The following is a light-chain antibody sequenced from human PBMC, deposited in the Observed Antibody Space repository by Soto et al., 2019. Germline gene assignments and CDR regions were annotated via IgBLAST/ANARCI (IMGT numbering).Light chain of an antibody. J-gene: IGKJ1*01. CDR1: QGIGTY. V-gene: IGKV1-39*01. CDR2: TAS. CDR3: QESYSTTWT. Sequence: DIQMTQSPSFLSASVGDRVTITCRASQGIGTYINWYQQKPVKAPQLLIYTASSLQSGVPSRFRGSGSGTDFTLTISRLQSGDVATYYCQESYSTTWTFGQGTRVEIK.